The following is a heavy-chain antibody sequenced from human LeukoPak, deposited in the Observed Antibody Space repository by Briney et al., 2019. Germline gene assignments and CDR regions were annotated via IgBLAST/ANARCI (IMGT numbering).Heavy chain of an antibody. CDR1: GFTFTSYS. CDR2: ISSISSTI. Sequence: GGSLRLSCAASGFTFTSYSMNWVRQAPGEGLEWVSYISSISSTIYYADSVKGRFTISRDNDKNSLYLQMNSLRAEDTAVYYCARYVDVWGKGTTVTVSS. CDR3: ARYVDV. J-gene: IGHJ6*04. V-gene: IGHV3-48*04.